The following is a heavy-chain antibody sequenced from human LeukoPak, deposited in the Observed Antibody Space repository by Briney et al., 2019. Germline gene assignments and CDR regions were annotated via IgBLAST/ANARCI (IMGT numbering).Heavy chain of an antibody. CDR2: INPNSGGT. D-gene: IGHD3-16*01. V-gene: IGHV1-2*02. CDR1: GYTFTGYY. CDR3: ARDSDLGGPSPAGY. Sequence: ASVKVSCKASGYTFTGYYMHWVRQAPGQGLEWMGWINPNSGGTNYAQKFQGRVTMTRDTSISTAYMELSRLRSDGTAVYYCARDSDLGGPSPAGYWGQGTLVTVSS. J-gene: IGHJ4*02.